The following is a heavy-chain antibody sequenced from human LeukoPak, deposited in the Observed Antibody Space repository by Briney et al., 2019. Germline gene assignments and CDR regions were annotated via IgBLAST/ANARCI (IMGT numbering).Heavy chain of an antibody. J-gene: IGHJ4*02. CDR1: GGSIRNYY. D-gene: IGHD2-15*01. CDR2: IYYTGNT. Sequence: PSETLSLTCTVSGGSIRNYYWSWLRQPPGKGLEWIGYIYYTGNTNYNPSLKNRVTMSVDTSKNQFSLKLSSVTAADTAVYYCARETCGGSCSRGYVFDYWGQGTLVTVSS. V-gene: IGHV4-59*01. CDR3: ARETCGGSCSRGYVFDY.